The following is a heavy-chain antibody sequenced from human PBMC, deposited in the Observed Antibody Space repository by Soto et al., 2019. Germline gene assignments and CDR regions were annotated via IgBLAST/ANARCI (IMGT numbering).Heavy chain of an antibody. J-gene: IGHJ4*02. V-gene: IGHV3-7*03. CDR1: GFTFSSHW. D-gene: IGHD3-22*01. CDR3: ARHNYDSSGYYAPFYFDY. Sequence: EVQLVESGGGLVQPGGSLRLSCAASGFTFSSHWMTWVRQAPGKGLEWVATIKEDGSEKYYVDSVKGRFTISRDNAKNSLYLQMNRLRAGDTALYYCARHNYDSSGYYAPFYFDYWGQGTLVTVSS. CDR2: IKEDGSEK.